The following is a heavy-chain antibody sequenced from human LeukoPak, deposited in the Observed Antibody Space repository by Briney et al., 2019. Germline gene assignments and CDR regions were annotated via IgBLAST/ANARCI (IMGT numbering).Heavy chain of an antibody. D-gene: IGHD1-26*01. Sequence: ASVKVSCKASGYTFTSCGISWVRQAPGQGLEWMAWITPYNGHTNYAQKLQGRVAMTTDTSTSTAYMELRSLRSDDTAVYYCARGDHSGSYLIDYWGQGTLVTVSS. J-gene: IGHJ4*02. V-gene: IGHV1-18*01. CDR1: GYTFTSCG. CDR2: ITPYNGHT. CDR3: ARGDHSGSYLIDY.